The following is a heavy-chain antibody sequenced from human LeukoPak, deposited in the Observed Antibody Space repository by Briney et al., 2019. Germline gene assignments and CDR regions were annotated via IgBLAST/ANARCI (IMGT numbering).Heavy chain of an antibody. V-gene: IGHV3-30*18. CDR3: AKAVAGTNSPPCDY. CDR1: GFTFSTYG. D-gene: IGHD6-19*01. J-gene: IGHJ4*02. Sequence: GGSLRLSCAASGFTFSTYGMHWVRQAPGKGLEWVAVISYDGSNKYYADSVKGRFTISRDNSKNTLYLQMNSLRAEDTAVYYCAKAVAGTNSPPCDYWGQGTLVTVSS. CDR2: ISYDGSNK.